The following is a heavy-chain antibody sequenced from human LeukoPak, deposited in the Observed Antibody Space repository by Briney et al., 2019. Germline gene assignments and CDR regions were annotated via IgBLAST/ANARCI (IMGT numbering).Heavy chain of an antibody. J-gene: IGHJ4*02. D-gene: IGHD3-16*02. CDR1: GFTFSSYE. CDR3: ARARRYDYVWGSYRYTEWY. V-gene: IGHV3-48*03. Sequence: PGGSLRRSCAASGFTFSSYEMNWVRQAPGKGLEWVSYISSSGSTIYYADSVKGRFTISRDNAKNSLYLQMNSLRAEDTAVYYCARARRYDYVWGSYRYTEWYWGQGTLVTVSS. CDR2: ISSSGSTI.